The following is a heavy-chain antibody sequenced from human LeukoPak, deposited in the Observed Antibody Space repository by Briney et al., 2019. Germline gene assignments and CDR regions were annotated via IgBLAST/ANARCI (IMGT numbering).Heavy chain of an antibody. CDR2: INPNSGGT. J-gene: IGHJ5*02. CDR1: GYTFTGYY. V-gene: IGHV1-2*02. CDR3: ARVVSLIVVVPAAFALDP. D-gene: IGHD2-2*01. Sequence: ASVEVSCKASGYTFTGYYMHWVRQAPGQGLEWMGWINPNSGGTNYAQKFQGRVTMTRDTSISTAYMELSRLRSDDTAVYYCARVVSLIVVVPAAFALDPWGQGTLVTVSS.